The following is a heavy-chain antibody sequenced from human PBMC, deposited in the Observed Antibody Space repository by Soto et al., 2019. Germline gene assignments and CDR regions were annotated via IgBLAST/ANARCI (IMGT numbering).Heavy chain of an antibody. CDR2: IYYNGNT. Sequence: SETLSLTCTVSGGSISSGDYYWSWIRQLPGKDLEWIAYIYYNGNTYYTPSLKSRATISLDTSRNQFFLNLNSVTAADTAVYYCARAADYDSSGYWYYFDYWGQGTLVTVSS. V-gene: IGHV4-30-4*08. J-gene: IGHJ4*02. D-gene: IGHD3-22*01. CDR3: ARAADYDSSGYWYYFDY. CDR1: GGSISSGDYY.